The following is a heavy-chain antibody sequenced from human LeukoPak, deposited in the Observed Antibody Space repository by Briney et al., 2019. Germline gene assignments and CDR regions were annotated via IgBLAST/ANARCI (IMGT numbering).Heavy chain of an antibody. CDR1: GFTFSSYA. CDR2: ISYDGSNK. D-gene: IGHD3-22*01. J-gene: IGHJ4*02. V-gene: IGHV3-30-3*01. CDR3: AREATYYYDSSGSDY. Sequence: GGSLRLSCAASGFTFSSYAMHWVRQAPGKGLEWVAVISYDGSNKYYADSVKGRFTISRDNSKNTPYLQMNSLRAEDTAVYYCAREATYYYDSSGSDYWGQGTLVTVSS.